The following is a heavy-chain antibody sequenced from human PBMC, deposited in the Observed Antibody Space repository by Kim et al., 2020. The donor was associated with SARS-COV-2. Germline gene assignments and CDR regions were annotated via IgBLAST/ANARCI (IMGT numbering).Heavy chain of an antibody. D-gene: IGHD6-13*01. CDR2: IRSKANSYAP. CDR1: GFTFSGSA. J-gene: IGHJ4*02. Sequence: GGSLRFSCAASGFTFSGSAMHWVRQASGKGLEWVGRIRSKANSYAPAYAASVKGRFTISRDDSKNTAYLQMTSRKTEDTAVYFCTSQPRSSSQEDYWGQGTLVTVSS. V-gene: IGHV3-73*01. CDR3: TSQPRSSSQEDY.